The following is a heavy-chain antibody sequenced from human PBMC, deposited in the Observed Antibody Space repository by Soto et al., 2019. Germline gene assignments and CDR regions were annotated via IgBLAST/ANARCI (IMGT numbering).Heavy chain of an antibody. CDR3: ARDATLRH. J-gene: IGHJ4*01. V-gene: IGHV4-59*01. CDR1: GDSMDGFY. CDR2: VDYTGNT. D-gene: IGHD2-15*01. Sequence: SETLSLTFTVSGDSMDGFYWNWIRQPPGKGLEWIGYVDYTGNTNYNPSLRSRVSISIDTSKNQFSLQLSSVIAADTAIYYCARDATLRHWGHGTLVTVSS.